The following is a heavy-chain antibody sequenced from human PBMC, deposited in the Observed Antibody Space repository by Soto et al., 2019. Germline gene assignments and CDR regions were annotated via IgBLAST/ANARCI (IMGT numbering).Heavy chain of an antibody. D-gene: IGHD5-12*01. CDR2: ISYDGSNK. J-gene: IGHJ3*02. V-gene: IGHV3-30*03. CDR3: ATLSVEMATIMAFDI. Sequence: QVQLVESGGGVVQPGRSLRLSCAASGFTFSSYGMHWVRQAPGKGLEWVAVISYDGSNKYYADSVKGRFTISRDNSKNTLYLQINSLRAEDTAVYYCATLSVEMATIMAFDIWGQGTMVTVSS. CDR1: GFTFSSYG.